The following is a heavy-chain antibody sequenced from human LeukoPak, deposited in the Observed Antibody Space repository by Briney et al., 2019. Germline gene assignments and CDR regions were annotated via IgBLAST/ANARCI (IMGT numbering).Heavy chain of an antibody. Sequence: SETLSLTCAVYGGSFSGYYWSWIRQPPGKGLEWIGEINHSGGTNYNPSLKSRVTISVDTSKNQFSLKLSSVTAVDTAVYYCARGVLMVYAIRRAGWFDPWGQGTLVTVSS. D-gene: IGHD2-8*01. CDR2: INHSGGT. V-gene: IGHV4-34*01. J-gene: IGHJ5*02. CDR1: GGSFSGYY. CDR3: ARGVLMVYAIRRAGWFDP.